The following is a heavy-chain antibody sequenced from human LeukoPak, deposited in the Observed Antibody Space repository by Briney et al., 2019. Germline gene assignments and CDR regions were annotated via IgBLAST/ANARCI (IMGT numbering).Heavy chain of an antibody. D-gene: IGHD3-22*01. J-gene: IGHJ1*01. CDR2: INPSGGST. Sequence: EASVKVSCKASGHTFTSYYMHWVRQAPGQGLEWMGIINPSGGSTSYAKKFQGRVTITWDTSTSTVYMELSSLRAEDTAVYYCAREPAHYYDRSGPPYFQHGGQGTLVTVSS. CDR1: GHTFTSYY. CDR3: AREPAHYYDRSGPPYFQH. V-gene: IGHV1-46*01.